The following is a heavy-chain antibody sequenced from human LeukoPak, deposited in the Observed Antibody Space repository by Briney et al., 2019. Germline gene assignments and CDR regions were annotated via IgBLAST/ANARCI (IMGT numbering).Heavy chain of an antibody. D-gene: IGHD3-3*01. V-gene: IGHV3-23*01. CDR3: ATNTIFGVAYFDY. J-gene: IGHJ4*02. CDR1: GFTFSSYA. CDR2: ISGSGGST. Sequence: GGSLRLSCAASGFTFSSYAMSWVRQAPGKGLEWVSAISGSGGSTYYADSVKGRFAISRDNSKNTLYLQMNSLRAEDTAVYYCATNTIFGVAYFDYWGQGTLVTVSS.